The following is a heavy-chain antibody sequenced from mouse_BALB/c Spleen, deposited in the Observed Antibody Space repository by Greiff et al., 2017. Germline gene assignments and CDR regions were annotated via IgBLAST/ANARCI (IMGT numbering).Heavy chain of an antibody. Sequence: EVQLVESGPGLVKPSQSLSLTCTVTGYSITSDYAWNWIRQFPGNKLEWMGYISYSGSTSYNPSLKSRISITRDTSKNQFFLQLNSVTTEDTATYYCAWGDGYYGGGAMDYWGQGTSVTVSS. CDR3: AWGDGYYGGGAMDY. V-gene: IGHV3-2*02. CDR2: ISYSGST. D-gene: IGHD2-3*01. CDR1: GYSITSDYA. J-gene: IGHJ4*01.